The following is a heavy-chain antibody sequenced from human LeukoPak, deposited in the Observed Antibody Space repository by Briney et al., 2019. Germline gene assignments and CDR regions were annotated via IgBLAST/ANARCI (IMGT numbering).Heavy chain of an antibody. CDR2: INPNSGGT. Sequence: ASVKVSCNASGYTFTGYYMHWVRQAPGQGLEWMGWINPNSGGTNYAQKFQGRVTMTRDTSISTAYMELSRLRSDDTAVYYCARVHSGSYLPPAYWGQGTLVTVSS. D-gene: IGHD1-26*01. V-gene: IGHV1-2*02. CDR1: GYTFTGYY. CDR3: ARVHSGSYLPPAY. J-gene: IGHJ4*02.